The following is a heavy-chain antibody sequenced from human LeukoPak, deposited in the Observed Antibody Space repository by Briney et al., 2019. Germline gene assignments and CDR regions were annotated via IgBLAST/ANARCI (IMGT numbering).Heavy chain of an antibody. CDR3: ARYSGSYLSPFDY. Sequence: SETLSLTCSVSGGSISSYFCTWIRQPPGKGLEWIGYILYSGNTNYNASLKSRVTMSVDTSKNQFSLKLTSVTAADTAVYYCARYSGSYLSPFDYWGQGTLVTVSS. CDR1: GGSISSYF. V-gene: IGHV4-59*08. J-gene: IGHJ4*02. CDR2: ILYSGNT. D-gene: IGHD1-26*01.